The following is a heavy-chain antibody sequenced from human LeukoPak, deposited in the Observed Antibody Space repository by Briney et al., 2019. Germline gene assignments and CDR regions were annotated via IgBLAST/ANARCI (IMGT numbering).Heavy chain of an antibody. CDR3: ARHDWFDP. J-gene: IGHJ5*02. CDR2: IYSGGST. V-gene: IGHV3-66*04. CDR1: EFSVGSNY. Sequence: GGSLRLSCAASEFSVGSNYMTWVRQAPGKGLEWVSLIYSGGSTYYADSVKGRFTISRDNSKNTLYLQMNSLRADDTAVYYCARHDWFDPWGQGTLVTVSS.